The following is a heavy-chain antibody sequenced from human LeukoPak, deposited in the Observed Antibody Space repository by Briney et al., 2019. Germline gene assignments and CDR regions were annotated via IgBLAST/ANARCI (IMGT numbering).Heavy chain of an antibody. J-gene: IGHJ4*02. CDR1: GYTFTSYY. Sequence: ASVKVSCKASGYTFTSYYMHWVRQAPGEGLEWMGIINPSGGSTSYAQKFQGRVTMTRDMSTSTVYMELSSLRSEDTAVYYCARDTYIYGSSAYYFDYWGQGTLVSVSS. CDR3: ARDTYIYGSSAYYFDY. D-gene: IGHD5-18*01. CDR2: INPSGGST. V-gene: IGHV1-46*01.